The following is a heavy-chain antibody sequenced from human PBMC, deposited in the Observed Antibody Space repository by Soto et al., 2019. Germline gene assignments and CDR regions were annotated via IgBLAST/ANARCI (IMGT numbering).Heavy chain of an antibody. D-gene: IGHD3-9*01. J-gene: IGHJ6*02. V-gene: IGHV4-59*01. CDR2: IYYSGST. CDR3: ARGPTYYDILTGLKYYYGMDV. CDR1: GGSISSYY. Sequence: SETLSLTCTVSGGSISSYYWSWIRQPPGKGLEWIGYIYYSGSTNYNPSLKSRVTISVDTSKNQFSLKLSSVTAADTAVYYCARGPTYYDILTGLKYYYGMDVWGQGTTVTVSS.